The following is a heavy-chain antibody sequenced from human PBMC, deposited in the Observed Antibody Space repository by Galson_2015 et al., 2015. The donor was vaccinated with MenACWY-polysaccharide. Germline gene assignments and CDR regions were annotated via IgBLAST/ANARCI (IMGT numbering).Heavy chain of an antibody. D-gene: IGHD6-13*01. CDR2: IVVGSGNT. CDR1: GFTFTSSA. J-gene: IGHJ4*01. Sequence: SVKVSCKASGFTFTSSAMQWVRQAPGQSLEWMGWIVVGSGNTNYAQKFQERVTITTDISTSTAYMELSSLRSEDTAVYYCAAALGYNSSWGMVYGIDVWGQGTLVTVSS. CDR3: AAALGYNSSWGMVYGIDV. V-gene: IGHV1-58*02.